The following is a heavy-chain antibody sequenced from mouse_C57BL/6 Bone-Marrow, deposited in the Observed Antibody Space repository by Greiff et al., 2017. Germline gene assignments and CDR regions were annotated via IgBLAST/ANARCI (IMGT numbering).Heavy chain of an antibody. CDR3: ASSSLYYYAMDY. V-gene: IGHV1-50*01. D-gene: IGHD1-1*01. Sequence: QVQLKQPGAELVKPGASVKLSCKASGYTFTSYWMQWVKQRPGQGLEWIGEIDPSDSYTNYNQKFKGKATLTVDTSSSTAYMQLSSLTSEDSAVYYWASSSLYYYAMDYWGQGTSVTVSS. CDR1: GYTFTSYW. CDR2: IDPSDSYT. J-gene: IGHJ4*01.